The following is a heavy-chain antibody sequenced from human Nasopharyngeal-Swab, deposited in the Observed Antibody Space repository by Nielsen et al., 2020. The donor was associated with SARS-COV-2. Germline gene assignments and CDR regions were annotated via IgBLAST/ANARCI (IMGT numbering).Heavy chain of an antibody. J-gene: IGHJ4*02. Sequence: GESLKISCAASGFTFSSYAMSWVRQAPGKGLEWVSVIYSGGSSKYYADSVKGRFTISRDNSKNTLYLQMNSLRAEDTAVYYCAKDASGAVAAIDYWGQGTLVSVSS. CDR1: GFTFSSYA. V-gene: IGHV3-23*03. CDR3: AKDASGAVAAIDY. D-gene: IGHD6-19*01. CDR2: IYSGGSSK.